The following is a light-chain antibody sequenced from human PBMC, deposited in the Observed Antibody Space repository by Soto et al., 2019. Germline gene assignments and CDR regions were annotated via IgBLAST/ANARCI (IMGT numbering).Light chain of an antibody. CDR1: SSDVGGYNY. CDR2: EVS. CDR3: SSYAGSNNYV. Sequence: QSALTQPPSASGSPGQSVTISCTGSSSDVGGYNYVSWYQQHPGKAPKLMIYEVSKRPSGVPDRFSGSKSGNTASLTVSGLEAEDEAAYYCSSYAGSNNYVFGIGTKLTVL. V-gene: IGLV2-8*01. J-gene: IGLJ1*01.